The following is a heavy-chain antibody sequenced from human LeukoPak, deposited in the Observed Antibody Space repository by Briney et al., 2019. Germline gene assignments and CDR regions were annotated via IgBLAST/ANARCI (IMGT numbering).Heavy chain of an antibody. J-gene: IGHJ4*02. CDR1: VFSLSTSGMC. CDR2: IDWDDDK. V-gene: IGHV2-70*11. CDR3: ARITPAGRQLDY. Sequence: SGPALVKPTQTLTLTCTFSVFSLSTSGMCVSWIRQPPGKALEWLASIDWDDDKYYSTSLKTRLTISKDTSKNQVVLTMTNMDPVDTATYYCARITPAGRQLDYWGQGTLVTVSS. D-gene: IGHD6-13*01.